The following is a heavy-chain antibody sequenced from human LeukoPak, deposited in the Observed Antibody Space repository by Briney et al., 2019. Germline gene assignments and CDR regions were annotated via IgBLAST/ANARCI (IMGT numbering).Heavy chain of an antibody. CDR2: ISSSSSTI. Sequence: GGSLRLSCAASGFTFSSYAMSWVRQAPGKGLEWVSYISSSSSTIYYADSVKGRFTISRDNAKNSLYLQMNSLRAEDTAVYYCARRTVELDYWGQGTLVTVSS. CDR3: ARRTVELDY. J-gene: IGHJ4*02. V-gene: IGHV3-48*01. CDR1: GFTFSSYA. D-gene: IGHD4-23*01.